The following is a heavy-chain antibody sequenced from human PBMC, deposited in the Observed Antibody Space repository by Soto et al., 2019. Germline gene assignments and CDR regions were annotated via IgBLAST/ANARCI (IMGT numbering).Heavy chain of an antibody. Sequence: GSLRLSCAASGFTFDDYGMSWVRQAPGKGLEWVSGINWNGGSTGYADSVKGRFTISRDNAKNSLYLQMNSLRAEDTALYYCARAVSHSWEGSDGMDVWGQGTTVTVSS. CDR1: GFTFDDYG. CDR2: INWNGGST. V-gene: IGHV3-20*04. CDR3: ARAVSHSWEGSDGMDV. J-gene: IGHJ6*02. D-gene: IGHD1-26*01.